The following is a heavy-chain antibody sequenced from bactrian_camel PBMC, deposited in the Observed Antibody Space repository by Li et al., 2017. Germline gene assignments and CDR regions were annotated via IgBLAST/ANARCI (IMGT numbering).Heavy chain of an antibody. CDR1: GYRYSTYC. CDR3: AAKVVSYGTTCPAQVYIYDY. Sequence: DVQLVESGGGSVQAGGSLKLSCVASGYRYSTYCMGWFRQVPGNEREPLASIDSDGRTSVADSVKGRFTISQDGAKNTLYLHMNNLKPEDTAMYHCAAKVVSYGTTCPAQVYIYDYWGQGTQVTVS. V-gene: IGHV3S42*01. D-gene: IGHD6*01. CDR2: IDSDGRT. J-gene: IGHJ4*01.